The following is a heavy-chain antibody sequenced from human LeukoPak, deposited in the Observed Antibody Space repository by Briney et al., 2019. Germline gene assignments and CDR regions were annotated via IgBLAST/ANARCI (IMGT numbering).Heavy chain of an antibody. Sequence: PGGSLRLSCAASGFTFSSYGMHWVRQAPGKGLEWVSVIWYDGTNKYYADSVRGRFTISRDTSKNTLYLQMNSLRAEDTAVYYCAKEYGSGSYFYFYAMDVWGQGTTATVSS. V-gene: IGHV3-30*02. CDR2: IWYDGTNK. CDR3: AKEYGSGSYFYFYAMDV. J-gene: IGHJ6*02. D-gene: IGHD3-10*01. CDR1: GFTFSSYG.